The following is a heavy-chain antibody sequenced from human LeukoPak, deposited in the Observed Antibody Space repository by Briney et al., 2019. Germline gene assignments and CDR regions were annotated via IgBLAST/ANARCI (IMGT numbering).Heavy chain of an antibody. V-gene: IGHV4-59*12. Sequence: SETLSLTCTVSGGSMSNYYLSWFRQPPAKALEWIGFVFYSGSTNYNPSLKSRVTISVDTSKNQFSLNLTSVTAADTAVYYCARAGGYCSGSGCYYWFDPWGQGTLVTVSS. D-gene: IGHD2-15*01. CDR2: VFYSGST. CDR3: ARAGGYCSGSGCYYWFDP. CDR1: GGSMSNYY. J-gene: IGHJ5*02.